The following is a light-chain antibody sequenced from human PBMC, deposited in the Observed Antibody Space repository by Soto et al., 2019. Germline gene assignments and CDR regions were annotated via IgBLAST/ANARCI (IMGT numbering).Light chain of an antibody. CDR2: DAS. J-gene: IGKJ1*01. CDR1: QSVNKN. CDR3: QQYNNWPRT. Sequence: EIVMTQSPATLSVSPGERATLSCRASQSVNKNVAWYQQKPGQGPRLVIYDASTRASGIPARFSGSGSWTEFTLTISSLQSEDFAVYYCQQYNNWPRTFGQGTKVDIK. V-gene: IGKV3-15*01.